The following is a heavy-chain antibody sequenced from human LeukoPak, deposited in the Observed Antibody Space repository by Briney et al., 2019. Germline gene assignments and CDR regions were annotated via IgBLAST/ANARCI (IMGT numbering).Heavy chain of an antibody. CDR3: AKGSKEVLFTRDHYMDV. V-gene: IGHV3-30*02. J-gene: IGHJ6*03. Sequence: GGSLRLSCTASGFIFADYAMSWFRQAPGKGLEWVTFIRYDGSNKYYADSVKGRFTISRDNSKNTLYLQMNSLRAEDTAVYYCAKGSKEVLFTRDHYMDVWGKGTTVTISS. CDR1: GFIFADYA. CDR2: IRYDGSNK. D-gene: IGHD3-3*01.